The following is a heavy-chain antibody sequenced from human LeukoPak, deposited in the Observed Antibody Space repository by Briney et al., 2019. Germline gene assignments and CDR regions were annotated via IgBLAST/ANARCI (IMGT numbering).Heavy chain of an antibody. V-gene: IGHV4-39*01. Sequence: SETLSLTCTVSGGSISSTSHYWGWIRQPPGKGLEWIGNIYYSGSTDYNPSLKSRVTISVDTSKNQFSLKLNSVTAADTAVYYCARQGLVLWFGELPTSYFDYWGQGTLVTVSS. CDR2: IYYSGST. D-gene: IGHD3-10*01. CDR1: GGSISSTSHY. J-gene: IGHJ4*02. CDR3: ARQGLVLWFGELPTSYFDY.